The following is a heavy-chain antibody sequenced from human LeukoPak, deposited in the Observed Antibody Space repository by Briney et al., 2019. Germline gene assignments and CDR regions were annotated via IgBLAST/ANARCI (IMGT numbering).Heavy chain of an antibody. CDR3: ARDYNC. D-gene: IGHD3-10*01. V-gene: IGHV3-48*04. Sequence: GESLRLSCAASRFTFSSYSLNWVRQAPGKGLEWVSYISPSGTVIYYGDSVKGRFTISRDNAKKSLYLQMNSLRAEDTAVYYCARDYNCWGQGTLVTVSS. J-gene: IGHJ4*02. CDR1: RFTFSSYS. CDR2: ISPSGTVI.